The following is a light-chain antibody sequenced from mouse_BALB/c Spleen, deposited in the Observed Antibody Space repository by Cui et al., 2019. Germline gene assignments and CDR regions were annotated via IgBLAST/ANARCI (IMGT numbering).Light chain of an antibody. CDR2: NAK. Sequence: DIQMTQSPASLSASVGETVTITCRASENIYSYLAWYQQKQGKSPQLLVYNAKTFAGGVPSRFSGSGSGTQFSLPINSLQPEDFGSYYCQHPYGTPYPFGGGTTLEIK. CDR3: QHPYGTPYP. V-gene: IGKV12-44*01. J-gene: IGKJ2*01. CDR1: ENIYSY.